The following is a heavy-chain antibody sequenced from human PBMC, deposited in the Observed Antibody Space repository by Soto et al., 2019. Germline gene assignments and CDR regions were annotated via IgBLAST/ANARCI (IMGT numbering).Heavy chain of an antibody. D-gene: IGHD2-8*01. CDR2: FDPEDGET. V-gene: IGHV1-24*01. Sequence: ASVKVSCKVSGYTLTELSMHWVRQAPGKGLEWMGGFDPEDGETIYAQKFQGRVTMTEDTSTDTAYMELSSLRSEDTAVYYCATSWDCTNGVCYLGYWGQGTLVTVSS. CDR3: ATSWDCTNGVCYLGY. J-gene: IGHJ4*02. CDR1: GYTLTELS.